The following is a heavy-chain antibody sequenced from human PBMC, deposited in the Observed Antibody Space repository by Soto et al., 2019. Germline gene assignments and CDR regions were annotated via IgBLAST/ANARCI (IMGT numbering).Heavy chain of an antibody. CDR2: VLDSWGP. CDR1: GGSISSHY. CDR3: VRQGFGALHGLVDV. Sequence: QVPLQESGPGLVKPSETLSLSCTVSGGSISSHYWSWIRQTPGKGLEWIGYVLDSWGPNYNPSLKGRVAISLDASMGQFSLTLSSVSATDTAVYNCVRQGFGALHGLVDVGGQVTTVTVSS. J-gene: IGHJ6*02. D-gene: IGHD3-10*01. V-gene: IGHV4-59*08.